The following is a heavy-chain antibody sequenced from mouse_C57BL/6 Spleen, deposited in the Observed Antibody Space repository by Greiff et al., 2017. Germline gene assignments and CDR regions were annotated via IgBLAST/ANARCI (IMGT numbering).Heavy chain of an antibody. V-gene: IGHV1-80*01. CDR3: ASHYYGSSYWYFDV. J-gene: IGHJ1*03. CDR1: GYAFSSYW. D-gene: IGHD1-1*01. Sequence: VKLMESGAELVKPGASVKISCKASGYAFSSYWMNWVKQRPGKGLEWIGQIYPGDGDTNYNGKFKGKATLTADKSSSTAYMQLSSLTSEDSAVYFCASHYYGSSYWYFDVWGTGTTVTVSS. CDR2: IYPGDGDT.